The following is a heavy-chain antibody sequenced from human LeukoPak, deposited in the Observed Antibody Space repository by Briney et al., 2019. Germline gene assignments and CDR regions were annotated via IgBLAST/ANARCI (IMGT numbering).Heavy chain of an antibody. CDR2: INPNNGAT. Sequence: ASVKVSCKASGYTFTGYYIHWVRQAPGQGLEWMGRINPNNGATNYAQKFQGRVTVTRDTSISIVYMELRRLRSDDTAVYYCARDLKYQLLLGWFDPRGQGSLVTVSS. D-gene: IGHD2-21*01. CDR1: GYTFTGYY. J-gene: IGHJ5*02. CDR3: ARDLKYQLLLGWFDP. V-gene: IGHV1-2*06.